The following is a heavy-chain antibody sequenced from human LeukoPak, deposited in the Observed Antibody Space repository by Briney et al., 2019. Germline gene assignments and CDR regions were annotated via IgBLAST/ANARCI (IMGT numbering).Heavy chain of an antibody. J-gene: IGHJ6*02. CDR1: GFAFNTYA. V-gene: IGHV3-33*01. Sequence: GRSLRLSCAASGFAFNTYAMHWVRQAPGQGLEWVALIWHDGSHKFYSNSVRGQFTISRDNSKNTVSLQMNNLRPEDTAVYYCARGTTTYYDFWSGPMDVWGQGTTVTVSS. D-gene: IGHD3-3*01. CDR2: IWHDGSHK. CDR3: ARGTTTYYDFWSGPMDV.